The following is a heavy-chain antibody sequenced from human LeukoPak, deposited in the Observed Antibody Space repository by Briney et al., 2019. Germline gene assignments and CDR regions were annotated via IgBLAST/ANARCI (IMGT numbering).Heavy chain of an antibody. D-gene: IGHD6-19*01. CDR2: INHSGST. V-gene: IGHV4-34*01. Sequence: TGGSLRLSCAASGFTFSNYAMSWIRQPPGKGLEWIGEINHSGSTNYNPSLKSRVTISVDTSKNQFSLKLSSVSAADTAVYYCARASSGWGFYWGQGTLVTVSS. J-gene: IGHJ4*02. CDR1: GFTFSNYA. CDR3: ARASSGWGFY.